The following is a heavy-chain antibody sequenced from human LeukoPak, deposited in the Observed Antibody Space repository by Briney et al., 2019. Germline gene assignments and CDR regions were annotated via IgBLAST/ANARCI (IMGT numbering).Heavy chain of an antibody. J-gene: IGHJ4*02. V-gene: IGHV3-7*01. CDR1: GFTFSSYW. D-gene: IGHD6-19*01. CDR2: IKQDGSEK. CDR3: ARDIGSSGWYYFDY. Sequence: PGGSLRLSCAASGFTFSSYWMSWVRQAPGKGLEWVANIKQDGSEKYYVDSVKGRFTISRDNAKNSLYLQMNSLRAEDTAVYYCARDIGSSGWYYFDYWGQGTLVTVSS.